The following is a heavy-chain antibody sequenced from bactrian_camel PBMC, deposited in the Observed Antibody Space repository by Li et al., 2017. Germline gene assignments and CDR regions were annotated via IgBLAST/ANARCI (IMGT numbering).Heavy chain of an antibody. CDR2: IDSDGRT. D-gene: IGHD2*01. V-gene: IGHV3S53*01. CDR1: GYTYSTYC. Sequence: HVQLVESGGGSVQAGGSLRLSCAASGYTYSTYCMGWFRQVPGNEREPLASIDSDGRTSVADSVKGRFTISLDNAKNTVYLQMGSLRPEDSAMYYCAASVGKTFCSAAYFLSGLRPVFGSWGQGTQVTVS. J-gene: IGHJ6*01. CDR3: AASVGKTFCSAAYFLSGLRPVFGS.